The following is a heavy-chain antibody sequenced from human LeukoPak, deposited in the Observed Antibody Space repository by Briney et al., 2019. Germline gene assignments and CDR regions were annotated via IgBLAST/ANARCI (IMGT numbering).Heavy chain of an antibody. J-gene: IGHJ4*02. CDR3: ARPIRN. CDR2: MYYTGTI. CDR1: GGSIIGGNW. Sequence: PSETLSLTCAVSGGSIIGGNWWSWVRQPPGKGLEWIGTMYYTGTIYYNPSLKSRVTISVDTSKNQFSLSLSSVTAADTAVYYCARPIRNWGQGTLVIVSS. V-gene: IGHV4-4*02.